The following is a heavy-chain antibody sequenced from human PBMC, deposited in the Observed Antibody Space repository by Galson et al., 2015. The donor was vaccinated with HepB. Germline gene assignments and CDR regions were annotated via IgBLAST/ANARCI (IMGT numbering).Heavy chain of an antibody. CDR3: ARRTGYSYGRAFDY. V-gene: IGHV4-59*08. CDR1: GGSISSYY. Sequence: SETLSLTCTVSGGSISSYYWSWIRQPPGKGLEWIGYIYYSGSTNYNPSLKSRVTISVDTSKNQFSLKLSSVTAADTAVYYCARRTGYSYGRAFDYWGQGTLVTVSS. CDR2: IYYSGST. J-gene: IGHJ4*02. D-gene: IGHD5-18*01.